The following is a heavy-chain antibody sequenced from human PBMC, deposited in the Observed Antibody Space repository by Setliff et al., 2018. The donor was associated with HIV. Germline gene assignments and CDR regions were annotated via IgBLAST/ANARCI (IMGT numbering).Heavy chain of an antibody. Sequence: SVKVSCKASGGTFGIYGISWVRQAPGQGLEWMGGTIPMFGTANYAQKFQGRVTMTTDTSTSTAYMELRSLRSDDTAVYYCARASPYGGNWYFDLWGRGTLVTVSS. CDR3: ARASPYGGNWYFDL. CDR2: TIPMFGTA. V-gene: IGHV1-69*05. D-gene: IGHD2-15*01. CDR1: GGTFGIYG. J-gene: IGHJ2*01.